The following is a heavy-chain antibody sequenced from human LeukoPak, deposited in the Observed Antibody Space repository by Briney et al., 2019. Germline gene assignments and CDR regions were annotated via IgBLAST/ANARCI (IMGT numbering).Heavy chain of an antibody. J-gene: IGHJ5*02. CDR1: GYTFTSNG. CDR2: ISAYNDNT. CDR3: ARGSYGRDSNWFDP. V-gene: IGHV1-18*01. D-gene: IGHD5-18*01. Sequence: ASVKLSCNASGYTFTSNGISWVRRAPGQGVEWMGWISAYNDNTNYAQKLQGRVTITTDTSTSTAYMELRSLRSDDTAVYYCARGSYGRDSNWFDPWGQGTLVTVSS.